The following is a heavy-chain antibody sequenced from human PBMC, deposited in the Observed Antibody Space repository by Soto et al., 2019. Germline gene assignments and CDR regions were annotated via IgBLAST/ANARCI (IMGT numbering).Heavy chain of an antibody. CDR3: ARVDCSSTSCYLSYYYYYMDV. D-gene: IGHD2-2*01. Sequence: ASVKVSCKASGYTFTSYGISWVRQAPGQGLEWMGWISAYNGNTNYAQKLQGRVTMITDTSTSTAYMELRSLRSDDTAVYYCARVDCSSTSCYLSYYYYYMDVWGKGTTVTVSS. V-gene: IGHV1-18*01. J-gene: IGHJ6*03. CDR1: GYTFTSYG. CDR2: ISAYNGNT.